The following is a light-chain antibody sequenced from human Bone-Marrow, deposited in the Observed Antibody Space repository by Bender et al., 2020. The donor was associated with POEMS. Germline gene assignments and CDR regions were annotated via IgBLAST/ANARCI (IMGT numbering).Light chain of an antibody. J-gene: IGLJ2*01. Sequence: SYVLTQPPSVSVAPGQTARITCGGNDIGSESVHWYQQKPDQAPVLVVYDDSDRPSGIPERFSGSNSGNTATLTISGTQATDEADYYCQAWDSSTVVFGGGTKLTVL. CDR2: DDS. CDR3: QAWDSSTVV. CDR1: DIGSES. V-gene: IGLV3-21*02.